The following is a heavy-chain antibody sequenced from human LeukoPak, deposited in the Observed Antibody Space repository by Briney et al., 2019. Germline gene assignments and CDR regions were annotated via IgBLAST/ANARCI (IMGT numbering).Heavy chain of an antibody. CDR3: ARSNIYCSGGSCYDG. CDR1: GFTFDDYG. Sequence: GGSLRLSCAASGFTFDDYGVTWVRQAPGKGLEWVSYISSSGSTIYYADSVKGRFTISRDNAKNSLYLQMNSLRAEDTAVYYCARSNIYCSGGSCYDGWGQGTLVTVSS. D-gene: IGHD2-15*01. V-gene: IGHV3-11*01. CDR2: ISSSGSTI. J-gene: IGHJ4*02.